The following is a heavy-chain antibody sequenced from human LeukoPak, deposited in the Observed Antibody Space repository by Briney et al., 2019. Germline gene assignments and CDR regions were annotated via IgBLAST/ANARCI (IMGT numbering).Heavy chain of an antibody. CDR3: ARRVDTMQPFDY. D-gene: IGHD5-12*01. Sequence: SETLSLTCTVSSGSITSYYWSWIRQPPGKGLEYIGHIYYTGTTDYNPSLKSRVTISVDTSKSQLSLKLTSVTAADTAVYYCARRVDTMQPFDYWGQGTLVTASS. V-gene: IGHV4-59*08. CDR2: IYYTGTT. CDR1: SGSITSYY. J-gene: IGHJ4*02.